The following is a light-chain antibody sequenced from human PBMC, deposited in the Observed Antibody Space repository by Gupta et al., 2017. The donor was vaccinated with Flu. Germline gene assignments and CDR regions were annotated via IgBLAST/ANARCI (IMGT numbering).Light chain of an antibody. CDR2: EVN. CDR3: NSYTSSSRL. Sequence: QSITISCTGTSSDIGDYNYVSWHQQHPANALIRMRFEVNNRASGVSNRFYGAKSATKATLTISGVQAEDDYYYYCNSYTSSSRLFGGGTKLTVL. V-gene: IGLV2-14*01. CDR1: SSDIGDYNY. J-gene: IGLJ2*01.